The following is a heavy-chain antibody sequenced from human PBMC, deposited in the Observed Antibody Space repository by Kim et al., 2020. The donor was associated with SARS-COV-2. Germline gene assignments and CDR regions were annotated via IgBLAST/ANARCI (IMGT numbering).Heavy chain of an antibody. CDR2: TYYRSSWLN. CDR1: GDSVSSNIAT. Sequence: SQTLSLSCVISGDSVSSNIATWNLVRQFPSRGLEWLGRTYYRSSWLNEYATSVKSRITINPDTPKNQLSLQLSSVTPNDTSVYYCARAAGGQSGLDFWGQGTLVTVSS. CDR3: ARAAGGQSGLDF. D-gene: IGHD6-13*01. J-gene: IGHJ4*02. V-gene: IGHV6-1*01.